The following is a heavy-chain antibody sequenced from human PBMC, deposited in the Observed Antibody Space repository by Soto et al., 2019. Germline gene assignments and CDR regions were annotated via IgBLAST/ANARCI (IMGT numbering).Heavy chain of an antibody. CDR2: IYYSGST. V-gene: IGHV4-31*03. D-gene: IGHD2-15*01. Sequence: SETLSLTCTVSGGSISSGGYYWSWIRQHPGKGLEWIGYIYYSGSTYYNPSLKSRVTISIDTSKNQFSLKLRSVTAADTAVYYCARRIGYCSGGSCTPYYFDYWGQGTLVTVSS. CDR3: ARRIGYCSGGSCTPYYFDY. J-gene: IGHJ4*02. CDR1: GGSISSGGYY.